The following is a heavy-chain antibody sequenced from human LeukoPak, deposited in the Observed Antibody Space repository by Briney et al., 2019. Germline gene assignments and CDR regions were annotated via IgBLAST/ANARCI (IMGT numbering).Heavy chain of an antibody. J-gene: IGHJ3*02. V-gene: IGHV4-38-2*02. CDR2: IYHSGST. D-gene: IGHD2-8*01. CDR3: ARDCTNGVCYRADAFDI. Sequence: PSETLSLTCTVSGYSISSGYYWGWIRQPPGKGLEWIGSIYHSGSTYYNPSLKSRVTISVDTSKNQFSLKLSSVTAADTAVYYCARDCTNGVCYRADAFDIWGQGTMVTVSS. CDR1: GYSISSGYY.